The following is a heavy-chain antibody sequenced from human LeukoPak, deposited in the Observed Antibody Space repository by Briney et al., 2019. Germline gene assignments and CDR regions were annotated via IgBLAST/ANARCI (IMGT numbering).Heavy chain of an antibody. J-gene: IGHJ4*02. Sequence: GGSLRLSCAASGFTFDDYAMHWVRQAPGKGLEWVSGISWNSGSIGYADSVKGRFTISRDNAKNSLYLQMNSLRAEDTALYYCAKDIQSRVGALIDYWGQGTLVTVSS. CDR2: ISWNSGSI. CDR3: AKDIQSRVGALIDY. V-gene: IGHV3-9*01. CDR1: GFTFDDYA. D-gene: IGHD1-26*01.